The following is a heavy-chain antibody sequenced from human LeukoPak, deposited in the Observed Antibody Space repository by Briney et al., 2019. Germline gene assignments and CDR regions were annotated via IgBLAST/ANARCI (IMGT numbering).Heavy chain of an antibody. J-gene: IGHJ4*02. V-gene: IGHV3-74*01. CDR2: IDSDGSGT. CDR3: ARGTAAAAGIDY. Sequence: GGSLRLSCAASGFTFSSYWMHWVRQAPGKGLVWVSHIDSDGSGTTYGDSAKGRFTISRDNAKNTLYLQMNSLRAEDTAAYYCARGTAAAAGIDYWGQGILVTVSS. D-gene: IGHD6-13*01. CDR1: GFTFSSYW.